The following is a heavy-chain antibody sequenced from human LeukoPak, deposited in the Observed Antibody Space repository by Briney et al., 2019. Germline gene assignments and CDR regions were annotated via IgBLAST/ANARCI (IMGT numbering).Heavy chain of an antibody. CDR3: AREGLGLFDY. V-gene: IGHV4-59*01. Sequence: SETLSLTCTVSGGSISSYYWSWIRQPPGKGLEWIGYIYYSGSTNYNPSLKSRVTISVDTSKNQFSLKLSSVTAADTAVYYCAREGLGLFDYSRQGTLVTVSS. CDR2: IYYSGST. D-gene: IGHD6-19*01. J-gene: IGHJ4*02. CDR1: GGSISSYY.